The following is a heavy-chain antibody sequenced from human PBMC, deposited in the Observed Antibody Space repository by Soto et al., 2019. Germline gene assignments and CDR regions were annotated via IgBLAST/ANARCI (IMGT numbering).Heavy chain of an antibody. CDR1: GGSISSYY. D-gene: IGHD3-3*01. Sequence: SETLSLTCTVSGGSISSYYWSWIRQPPGKGLEWIGYIYYSGSTNYNPSLKSRVTISVDTSKNQFSLKLSSVTAADTAVYYCARGRYDFWSGYGHGDSYYYMVVWGKGTTVTVSS. CDR2: IYYSGST. V-gene: IGHV4-59*01. CDR3: ARGRYDFWSGYGHGDSYYYMVV. J-gene: IGHJ6*03.